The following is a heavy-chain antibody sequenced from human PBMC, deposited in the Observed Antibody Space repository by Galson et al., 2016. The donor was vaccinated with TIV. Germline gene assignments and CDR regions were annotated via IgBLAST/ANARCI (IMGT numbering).Heavy chain of an antibody. D-gene: IGHD6-19*01. CDR2: IYWDEDR. Sequence: PALVKPTQTLTLTCTFSGFSLSTSGVGVGWIRQPPGKALEWLASIYWDEDRRFSPSLKDRLIITKDTSRNQVVLTMTSMGPTDPATYYFAHNLRGPGCAWALQYGGQGILV. V-gene: IGHV2-5*02. CDR3: AHNLRGPGCAWALQY. J-gene: IGHJ4*02. CDR1: GFSLSTSGVG.